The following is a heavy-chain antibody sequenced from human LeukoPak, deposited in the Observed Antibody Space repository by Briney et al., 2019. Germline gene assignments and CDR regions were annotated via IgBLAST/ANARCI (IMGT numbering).Heavy chain of an antibody. Sequence: SETLSLTCAVYGGSFSGYYWSWIRQPPGKGLEWIGEINHSGSTNYNPSLKSRVTISVDTSNNQFSLKLSSVTAADTAVYYCARLYDSSTYTNWLDPWGQGTLVTVSS. V-gene: IGHV4-34*01. CDR3: ARLYDSSTYTNWLDP. CDR1: GGSFSGYY. CDR2: INHSGST. J-gene: IGHJ5*02. D-gene: IGHD3-22*01.